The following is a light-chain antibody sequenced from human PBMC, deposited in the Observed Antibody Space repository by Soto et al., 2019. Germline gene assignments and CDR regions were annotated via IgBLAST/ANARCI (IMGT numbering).Light chain of an antibody. CDR1: SSDIGGYNF. CDR2: DVS. CDR3: GSYTSSDTRV. J-gene: IGLJ3*02. V-gene: IGLV2-14*01. Sequence: QSVLTQPASVSGSPGQSITISYTGTSSDIGGYNFVSWYQQHPGKAPKLVIYDVSGRPSGVSDRFSGSKSGNTASLTISGLLAEDEADYYCGSYTSSDTRVFGGGTKLTVL.